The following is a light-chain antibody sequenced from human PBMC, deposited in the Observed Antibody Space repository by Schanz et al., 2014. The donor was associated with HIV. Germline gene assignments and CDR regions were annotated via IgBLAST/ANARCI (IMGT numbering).Light chain of an antibody. CDR2: GSS. CDR1: SSNIGAGYD. V-gene: IGLV1-40*01. CDR3: SSFAGNNKLL. Sequence: QSVLAQPPSVSGAPGQRVTISCTGSSSNIGAGYDVHWYQQLPGTAPILLIYGSSNRPSGVPDRFSGSKSGTSASLAITGLQAEDEADYYCSSFAGNNKLLFGGGTKLTVL. J-gene: IGLJ2*01.